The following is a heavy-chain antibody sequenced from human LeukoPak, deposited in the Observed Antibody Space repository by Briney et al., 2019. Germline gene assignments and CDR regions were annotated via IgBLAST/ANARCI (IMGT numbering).Heavy chain of an antibody. CDR2: INHSGST. D-gene: IGHD5-24*01. V-gene: IGHV4-34*01. CDR3: ASTPSGDDYFDY. J-gene: IGHJ4*02. CDR1: GGSFSGYY. Sequence: SETLSLTCAVYGGSFSGYYWSWIRQPPGKGLEWIGEINHSGSTNYNPSLKSRVTISVDTSKNQFSLNLSSMTAADTAVYYCASTPSGDDYFDYWGQGTLVTVSS.